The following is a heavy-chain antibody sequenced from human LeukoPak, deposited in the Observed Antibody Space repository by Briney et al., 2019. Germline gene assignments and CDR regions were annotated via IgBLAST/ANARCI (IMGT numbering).Heavy chain of an antibody. D-gene: IGHD3-22*01. V-gene: IGHV3-30*04. J-gene: IGHJ1*01. Sequence: GGSLRLSCAASGVTFSSYAMHWGRQAPGKGLEWVAGISYDGSNKYYADSVKGRFTISRDNSKNTLYLQMNSLRAEDTAVYYCATLPYDSSGYFHPWGQGTLVTVSS. CDR1: GVTFSSYA. CDR3: ATLPYDSSGYFHP. CDR2: ISYDGSNK.